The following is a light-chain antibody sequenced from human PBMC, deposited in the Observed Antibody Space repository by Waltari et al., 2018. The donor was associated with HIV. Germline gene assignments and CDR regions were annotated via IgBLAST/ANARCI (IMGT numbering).Light chain of an antibody. Sequence: EIVLTQSPATLSLSPRDRATLSCRASQSVRSYLAWYQQKPGQAPRLLIYDASDRATGTPARFSGSGSGTDFTLTISSLEPEDFAVYYCQQRSNWPPGGAYTFGQGTKLEIK. V-gene: IGKV3-11*01. J-gene: IGKJ2*01. CDR2: DAS. CDR1: QSVRSY. CDR3: QQRSNWPPGGAYT.